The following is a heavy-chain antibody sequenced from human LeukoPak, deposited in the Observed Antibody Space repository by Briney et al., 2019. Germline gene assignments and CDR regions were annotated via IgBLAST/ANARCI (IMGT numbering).Heavy chain of an antibody. CDR3: AKDSKEPLPYDSSGYYWGGFDY. CDR1: GFTFDDYT. Sequence: QSGGSLRLSCAASGFTFDDYTMHWVRQAPGKGLEWVSLISWDGGSTYYADSVKGRFTISRDNSKNSLYLQMNSLRTEDTALYYCAKDSKEPLPYDSSGYYWGGFDYWGQGTLVTVSS. V-gene: IGHV3-43*01. J-gene: IGHJ4*02. D-gene: IGHD3-22*01. CDR2: ISWDGGST.